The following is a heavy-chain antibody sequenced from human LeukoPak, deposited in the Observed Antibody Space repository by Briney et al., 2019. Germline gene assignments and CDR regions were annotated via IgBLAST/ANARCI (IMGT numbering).Heavy chain of an antibody. D-gene: IGHD5-24*01. Sequence: SETLSLTCTVSGGSISRYYWSWIRQPPGKGLEWIGYIYYSGSTNYNPSLKSRVTISVDTSKNQFSLKLSSVTAADTAVYFCARDVEMGSIGSYFYAMDVWGQGTTVTVSS. CDR2: IYYSGST. CDR1: GGSISRYY. J-gene: IGHJ6*02. CDR3: ARDVEMGSIGSYFYAMDV. V-gene: IGHV4-59*01.